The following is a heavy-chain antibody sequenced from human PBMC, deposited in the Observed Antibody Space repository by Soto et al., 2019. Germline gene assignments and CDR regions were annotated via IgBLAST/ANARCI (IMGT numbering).Heavy chain of an antibody. V-gene: IGHV4-59*01. CDR3: ARDKEGAAAGTFEY. D-gene: IGHD6-13*01. Sequence: QVRLQESGPGLVKPSETLSLTCTVSGDSINSYYWSWIRQPPGKGLECIGYILYSGSTNYNPSLKSRVTIPVDTSKNQSSLKLTSVTAADTAMYYCARDKEGAAAGTFEYWGQGTLVTVSS. CDR1: GDSINSYY. J-gene: IGHJ4*02. CDR2: ILYSGST.